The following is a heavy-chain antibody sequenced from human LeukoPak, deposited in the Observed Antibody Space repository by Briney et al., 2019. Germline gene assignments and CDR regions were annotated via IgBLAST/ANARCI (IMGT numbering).Heavy chain of an antibody. J-gene: IGHJ6*03. CDR1: GFTFSSYG. Sequence: GGSLRLSCAASGFTFSSYGMHWVRQAPGKGLEWVAVIWCDGSNKYYADSVKGRFTISRDNSKNTLYLQMNSLRAEDTAVYYCAKDRRIAGYYYMDVWGKGTTVTVSS. CDR2: IWCDGSNK. D-gene: IGHD6-13*01. V-gene: IGHV3-33*06. CDR3: AKDRRIAGYYYMDV.